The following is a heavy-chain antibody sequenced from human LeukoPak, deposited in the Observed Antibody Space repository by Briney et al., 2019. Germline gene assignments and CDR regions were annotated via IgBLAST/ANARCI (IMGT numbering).Heavy chain of an antibody. CDR1: GFTFSTYG. V-gene: IGHV3-33*01. Sequence: GGSLRLSCAASGFTFSTYGMHWVRQAPGKGLEWVAVIWYDGSNKYYADSVKGRFTISRDNSKNTLYLQMNGLRAEDTAVYYCARDGDNYGPWPLGFDYWGQGTLVTVSS. CDR2: IWYDGSNK. J-gene: IGHJ4*02. CDR3: ARDGDNYGPWPLGFDY. D-gene: IGHD5-18*01.